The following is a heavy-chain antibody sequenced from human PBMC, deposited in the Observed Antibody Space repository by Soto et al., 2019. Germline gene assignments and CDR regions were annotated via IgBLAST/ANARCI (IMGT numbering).Heavy chain of an antibody. V-gene: IGHV3-33*01. J-gene: IGHJ6*02. CDR2: IWYDGSNK. Sequence: GGSLRLSCAASGFTFSSYGMHWVRQAPGKGLEWVAVIWYDGSNKYFADSVKGRFTISRDNSKNTLYLQMNSLRAEDTAVYYCARDSDSFYGWLHYYYYYGMDVWGQGTTVTVSS. CDR3: ARDSDSFYGWLHYYYYYGMDV. CDR1: GFTFSSYG. D-gene: IGHD6-19*01.